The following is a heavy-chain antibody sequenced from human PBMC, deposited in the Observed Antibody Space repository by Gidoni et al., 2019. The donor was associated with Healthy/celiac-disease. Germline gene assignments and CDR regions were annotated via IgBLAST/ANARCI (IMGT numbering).Heavy chain of an antibody. CDR1: GFTFGDYA. CDR3: TRGRDYYGSGSGLVFDY. V-gene: IGHV3-49*03. D-gene: IGHD3-10*01. CDR2: IRSKAYGGTT. Sequence: EVQLVESGGGLVQPGRSLRLSCTASGFTFGDYAMSWFRQAPGKGLEWVGFIRSKAYGGTTEYAASVKGRFTISRDDSKSIAYLQMNSLKTEDTAVYYCTRGRDYYGSGSGLVFDYWGQGTLVTVSS. J-gene: IGHJ4*02.